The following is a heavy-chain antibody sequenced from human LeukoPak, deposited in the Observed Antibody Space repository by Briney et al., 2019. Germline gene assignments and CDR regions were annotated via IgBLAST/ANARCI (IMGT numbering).Heavy chain of an antibody. CDR3: ARGPYCSSTSCYTDWFDP. D-gene: IGHD2-2*02. Sequence: SETLSLTCAVYGGSFSGYYWSWIRQPPGKGLEWIGEINPSGSTNYNPSLKSRVTISVDTSKNQFSLKLSSVTAADTAVYYCARGPYCSSTSCYTDWFDPWGQGTLVTVSS. J-gene: IGHJ5*02. V-gene: IGHV4-34*01. CDR1: GGSFSGYY. CDR2: INPSGST.